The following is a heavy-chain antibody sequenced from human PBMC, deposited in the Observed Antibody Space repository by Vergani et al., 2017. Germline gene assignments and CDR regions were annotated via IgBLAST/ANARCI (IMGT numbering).Heavy chain of an antibody. CDR1: GYTFTSYG. Sequence: QVQLVQSGAAVKKPGASVKVSCKASGYTFTSYGISWVRQAPGQGLEWMGWISAYNGNTNYAQKLQGRVTMTTDTSTSTAYMELRSLRSDDTAVYYCAAHYGSGSYLLENWFDPWGQGTLVTVSS. CDR2: ISAYNGNT. D-gene: IGHD3-10*01. J-gene: IGHJ5*02. V-gene: IGHV1-18*01. CDR3: AAHYGSGSYLLENWFDP.